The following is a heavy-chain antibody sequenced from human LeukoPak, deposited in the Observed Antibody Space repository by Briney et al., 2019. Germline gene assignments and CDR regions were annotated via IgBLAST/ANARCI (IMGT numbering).Heavy chain of an antibody. V-gene: IGHV1-46*01. CDR3: ARTYGSGSGYYYYMDV. Sequence: ASVKVSCKASGYTFTSYYMHWVRQAPGQGLEWMGIINPSGGSTGYAQKFQGRVTMTRDMSTSTVYMELSSLRSEDTAVYYCARTYGSGSGYYYYMDVWGKGTTVTVSS. D-gene: IGHD3-10*01. CDR1: GYTFTSYY. CDR2: INPSGGST. J-gene: IGHJ6*03.